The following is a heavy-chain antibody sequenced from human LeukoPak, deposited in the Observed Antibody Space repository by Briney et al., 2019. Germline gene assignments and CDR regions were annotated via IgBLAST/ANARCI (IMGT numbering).Heavy chain of an antibody. CDR2: ISHRGIP. CDR1: GSSMNMNTGYY. D-gene: IGHD1-26*01. Sequence: SDTLSLTCTVSGSSMNMNTGYYWGWIRQPPGKGLEWIGSISHRGIPYSNPSLTSRVTISVDASKNQFSVKLRSVTAADTAVYYCTRESAVGSAYFDYWGQGSLVTVSS. J-gene: IGHJ4*02. V-gene: IGHV4-38-2*02. CDR3: TRESAVGSAYFDY.